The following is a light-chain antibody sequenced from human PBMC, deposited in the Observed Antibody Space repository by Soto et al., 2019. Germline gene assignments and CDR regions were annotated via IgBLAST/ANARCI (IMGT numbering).Light chain of an antibody. J-gene: IGKJ1*01. CDR1: QNINSN. V-gene: IGKV3-15*01. CDR3: QQYGSSGT. CDR2: GIS. Sequence: ELVMTQSPATLSVSPGESATLSCRASQNINSNLAWYQQKPDQAPSLLIYGISTRATDIPARFSGSGSGTDFTLTITRLEPEDFAVYYCQQYGSSGTFGQGTKVDIK.